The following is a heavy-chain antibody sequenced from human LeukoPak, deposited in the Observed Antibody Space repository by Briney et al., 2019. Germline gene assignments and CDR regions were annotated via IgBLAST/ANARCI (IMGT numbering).Heavy chain of an antibody. D-gene: IGHD3-10*01. J-gene: IGHJ4*02. V-gene: IGHV3-23*01. CDR2: ISGSGGST. CDR1: GFTFSSYA. CDR3: AKNRYGSGSFPLYYFDY. Sequence: QSGRSLRLSCAASGFTFSSYAMSWVRQAPGKGLEWVSAISGSGGSTYYADSVKGRFTISRDNSKNTLYLQMNSLRAEDTAVYYCAKNRYGSGSFPLYYFDYWGQGTLVTVSS.